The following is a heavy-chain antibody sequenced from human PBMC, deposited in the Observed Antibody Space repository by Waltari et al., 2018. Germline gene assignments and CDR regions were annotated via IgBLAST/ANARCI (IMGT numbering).Heavy chain of an antibody. CDR1: GGSFSGYY. CDR3: AGGWGHTLEFFY. V-gene: IGHV4-34*01. D-gene: IGHD3-16*01. CDR2: INHSGST. Sequence: QVQLQQWGAGLLKPSETLSLTCAVYGGSFSGYYWSWIRQPPGKGLEWIGEINHSGSTNYNPSLKSRVTISVDTSKNQFSLKLSSVTAADTAVYYWAGGWGHTLEFFYWGQGTLVTVSS. J-gene: IGHJ4*02.